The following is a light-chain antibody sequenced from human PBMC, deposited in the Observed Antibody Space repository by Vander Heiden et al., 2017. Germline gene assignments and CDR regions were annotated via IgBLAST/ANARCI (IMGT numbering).Light chain of an antibody. V-gene: IGLV1-40*01. CDR3: QSYDSSLSGSV. J-gene: IGLJ2*01. CDR2: GNS. CDR1: SSNIGAGYD. Sequence: QSVLTQPPSVSGAPRQRVPISCTGSSSNIGAGYDVHWYQQLPGTAPKLLIYGNSNRPSGVPDRFSGSKSGTSASLAITGLQAEDEADYYCQSYDSSLSGSVFGGGTKLTVL.